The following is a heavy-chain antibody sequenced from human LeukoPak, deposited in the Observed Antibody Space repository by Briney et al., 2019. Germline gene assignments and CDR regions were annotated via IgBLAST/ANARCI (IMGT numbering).Heavy chain of an antibody. D-gene: IGHD2-2*01. CDR2: ISAGSST. Sequence: PGGSLRLSCAASGFTFSSYAMSWVRQAPGKGLESVSAISAGSSTYYADSVKGRFTISRDNSKNTLYLQMNSLRAEDTAVYYCAKGGSTSPNGINDYWGQGTLVTVSS. CDR3: AKGGSTSPNGINDY. V-gene: IGHV3-23*01. CDR1: GFTFSSYA. J-gene: IGHJ4*02.